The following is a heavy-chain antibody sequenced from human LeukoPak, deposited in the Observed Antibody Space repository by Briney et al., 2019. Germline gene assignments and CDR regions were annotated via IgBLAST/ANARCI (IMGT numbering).Heavy chain of an antibody. Sequence: PGGSLRLSCAASGFTFSSYAMHWVRQAPGKGLEWVAVIWYDGSNKYYADSVKGRFTISRDNSKNTLYLQMNSLRAEDTAVYYCARALYGSGSSLWFDPWGQGTLVTVSS. D-gene: IGHD3-10*01. V-gene: IGHV3-33*08. J-gene: IGHJ5*02. CDR1: GFTFSSYA. CDR2: IWYDGSNK. CDR3: ARALYGSGSSLWFDP.